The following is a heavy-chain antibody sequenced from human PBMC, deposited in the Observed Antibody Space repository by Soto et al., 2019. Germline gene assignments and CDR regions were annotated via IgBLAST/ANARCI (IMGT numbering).Heavy chain of an antibody. CDR3: ARENRDYDFWSGYYGDV. D-gene: IGHD3-3*01. CDR1: GFTFSSYW. CDR2: IKQDGSEK. Sequence: EVQLVESGGGLVQPGGSLRLSCAASGFTFSSYWLSWVRQAPGKGLVWVANIKQDGSEKYYVDSVKGRFTISRDNAKNSLYLQMNSLRAEDTAVYYCARENRDYDFWSGYYGDVWGKGTTVTVSS. J-gene: IGHJ6*04. V-gene: IGHV3-7*01.